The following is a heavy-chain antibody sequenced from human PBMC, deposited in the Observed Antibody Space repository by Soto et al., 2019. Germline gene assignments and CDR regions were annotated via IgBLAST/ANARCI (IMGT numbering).Heavy chain of an antibody. CDR2: IYPGDSDT. CDR3: ARLKNYYDSSGYFLVHNWFDT. D-gene: IGHD3-22*01. J-gene: IGHJ5*02. CDR1: GYSFTSYW. Sequence: GESLKISCKGSGYSFTSYWIGWVRQMPGKGLEWMGIIYPGDSDTRYSPSFQGQVTISADKSISTAYLQWSSLKASDTAMYYCARLKNYYDSSGYFLVHNWFDTWGQGTLVTVSS. V-gene: IGHV5-51*01.